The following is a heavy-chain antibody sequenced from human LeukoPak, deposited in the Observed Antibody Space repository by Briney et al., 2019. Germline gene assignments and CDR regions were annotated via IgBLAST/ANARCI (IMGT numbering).Heavy chain of an antibody. Sequence: ASVKVSCKASGYTFTSYDINWVRQATGQGLEWMGWMNPNSGNTGYAQKFQGRVTMTRNTSISTAYMELSSLRSEDTAVYYCARGPTMVRGVPPGYWGQGTLVTVSS. CDR3: ARGPTMVRGVPPGY. V-gene: IGHV1-8*01. D-gene: IGHD3-10*01. J-gene: IGHJ4*02. CDR2: MNPNSGNT. CDR1: GYTFTSYD.